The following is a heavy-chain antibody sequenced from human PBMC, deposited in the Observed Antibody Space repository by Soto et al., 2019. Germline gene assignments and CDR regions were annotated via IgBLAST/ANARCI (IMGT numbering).Heavy chain of an antibody. CDR1: GYTFTGYY. J-gene: IGHJ3*02. CDR3: ARLRYFDWLLSPNDAFDI. CDR2: INPNTGST. D-gene: IGHD3-9*01. Sequence: ASVKVSCKASGYTFTGYYMHWVRQAPGQGLEWMGWINPNTGSTNYAQNFQGRVTMTRDTSISTAYMELSRLRSDDTAVYYCARLRYFDWLLSPNDAFDIWGQGTMVTVSS. V-gene: IGHV1-2*02.